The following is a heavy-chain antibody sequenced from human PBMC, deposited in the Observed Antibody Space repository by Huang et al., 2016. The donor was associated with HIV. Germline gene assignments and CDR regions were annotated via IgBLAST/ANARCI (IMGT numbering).Heavy chain of an antibody. J-gene: IGHJ5*02. CDR1: GYTFTNYD. D-gene: IGHD3-10*01. V-gene: IGHV1-8*01. Sequence: QVQLVQSGAEVKKPGASVKVSCKASGYTFTNYDINWGRQATGQGLEWRGGRNPNRGETGVAQKLQGRVTMTRNTSISTAYMELSSLRSEDTAVYYCARGGLLWFGELSTWGQGTLVTVSS. CDR3: ARGGLLWFGELST. CDR2: RNPNRGET.